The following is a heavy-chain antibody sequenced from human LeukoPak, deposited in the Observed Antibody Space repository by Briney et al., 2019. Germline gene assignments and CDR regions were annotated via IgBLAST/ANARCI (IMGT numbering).Heavy chain of an antibody. V-gene: IGHV3-20*04. CDR1: GFTFDDYG. D-gene: IGHD5-12*01. Sequence: GGSLRLSCAASGFTFDDYGMSWVRQVPGKGLEWVSGINWNGSGAGNADSVKGRFTISRDNSKNTLYPQMNSLRAEDTAVYYCAREDLSGYDFSYFDYWGQGTLVTVSS. J-gene: IGHJ4*02. CDR3: AREDLSGYDFSYFDY. CDR2: INWNGSGA.